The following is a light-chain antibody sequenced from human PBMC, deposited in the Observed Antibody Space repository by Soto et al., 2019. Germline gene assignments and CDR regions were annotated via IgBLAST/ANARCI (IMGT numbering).Light chain of an antibody. CDR3: QQYITYPLT. CDR2: KAS. J-gene: IGKJ4*02. Sequence: DIQMTQSPSTLSASVGDRVTITCRASQSISNWLAWYQQKPGKAPNLLIYKASSLESGVPSRFSGSGSGTEFTLTISSLQPDDFASYYCQQYITYPLTFGGVTKVEIK. CDR1: QSISNW. V-gene: IGKV1-5*03.